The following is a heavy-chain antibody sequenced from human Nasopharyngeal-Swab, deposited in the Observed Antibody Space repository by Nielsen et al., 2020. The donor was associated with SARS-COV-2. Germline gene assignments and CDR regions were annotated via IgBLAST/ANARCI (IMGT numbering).Heavy chain of an antibody. CDR1: GFTFSSYW. CDR3: ARDCDTATCYRSAADT. Sequence: GESLKISCAGSGFTFSSYWMHLVRQAPGKGLIWVARINIAGSGTNYADSVKGRFTISRDNAKNTLYLQMNTLSAEDTGVYYCARDCDTATCYRSAADTWGQGTLVTVSS. J-gene: IGHJ5*01. D-gene: IGHD2-2*01. V-gene: IGHV3-74*01. CDR2: INIAGSGT.